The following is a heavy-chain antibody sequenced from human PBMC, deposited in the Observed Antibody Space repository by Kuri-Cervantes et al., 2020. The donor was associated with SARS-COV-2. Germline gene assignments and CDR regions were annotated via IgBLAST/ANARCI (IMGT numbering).Heavy chain of an antibody. CDR3: ATHPKELRIVVVNWFDP. J-gene: IGHJ5*02. D-gene: IGHD3-22*01. Sequence: GSLRLSCSVSGGSISSGNYYWAWVRQSPGKGLEWIGTIYYSGVTYYSPSLKGRVTIAVDTSKNQFSLNLRSVTVADTCVYYCATHPKELRIVVVNWFDPWGPGTLVTVSS. V-gene: IGHV4-39*01. CDR1: GGSISSGNYY. CDR2: IYYSGVT.